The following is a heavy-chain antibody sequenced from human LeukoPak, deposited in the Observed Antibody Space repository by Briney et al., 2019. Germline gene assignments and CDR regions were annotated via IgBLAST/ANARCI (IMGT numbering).Heavy chain of an antibody. V-gene: IGHV1-8*01. J-gene: IGHJ5*02. Sequence: ASVKVFCKASGYTFTSYDINWVRQATGQGLEWMGWMNPNSGNTGYAQKFQGRVTMTRNTSISTAYMELSSLRSEDTAVYYCARARSGCSGYFCLPKNWFDPWGQGTLVTVSS. CDR3: ARARSGCSGYFCLPKNWFDP. CDR1: GYTFTSYD. CDR2: MNPNSGNT. D-gene: IGHD3-22*01.